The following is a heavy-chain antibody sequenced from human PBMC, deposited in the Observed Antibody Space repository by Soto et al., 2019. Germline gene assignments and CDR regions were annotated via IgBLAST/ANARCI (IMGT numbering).Heavy chain of an antibody. Sequence: QVQLVQSGAEVKKPGSSVKVSCKASGGTFSSYTISWVRQAPGQGLEWMGRIIPILGIANYAQKFQGRVTITADKSTSTAYMELSSLRSEDTAVYYCARGKAQLPWCAEYFQHWGQGTLVTVSS. CDR2: IIPILGIA. D-gene: IGHD2-2*01. CDR1: GGTFSSYT. V-gene: IGHV1-69*02. CDR3: ARGKAQLPWCAEYFQH. J-gene: IGHJ1*01.